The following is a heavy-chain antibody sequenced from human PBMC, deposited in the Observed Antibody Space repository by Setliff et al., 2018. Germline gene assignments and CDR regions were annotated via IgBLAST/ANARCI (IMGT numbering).Heavy chain of an antibody. J-gene: IGHJ4*02. CDR1: DYSISSSYY. CDR3: AGIVDTAMDY. V-gene: IGHV4-61*01. CDR2: IYYSGST. D-gene: IGHD5-18*01. Sequence: PSETLSLTCAVSDYSISSSYYWSWIRQPPGKGLEWIGYIYYSGSTNYNPSLKSRVTISIDTSKNQFSLKLGSVTAADTAVYYCAGIVDTAMDYWGQGTLVTASS.